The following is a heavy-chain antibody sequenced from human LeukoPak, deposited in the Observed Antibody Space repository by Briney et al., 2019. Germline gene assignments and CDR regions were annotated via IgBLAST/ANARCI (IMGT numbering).Heavy chain of an antibody. J-gene: IGHJ4*02. CDR3: ARSPIRGWYFDY. CDR1: GFTFDDYA. CDR2: ISWNSGSI. V-gene: IGHV3-9*01. Sequence: GGSLRLSCAASGFTFDDYAMHWVRQGPGKGLEWVSGISWNSGSIGYVDSVKGRFTISRDNAKNSLYLQMNGLRAEDTAVYYCARSPIRGWYFDYWGQGTLVTVSS. D-gene: IGHD6-19*01.